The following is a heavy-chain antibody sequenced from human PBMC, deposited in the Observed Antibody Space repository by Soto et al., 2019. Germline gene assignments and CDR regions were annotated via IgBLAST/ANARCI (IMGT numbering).Heavy chain of an antibody. V-gene: IGHV3-23*01. J-gene: IGHJ4*02. CDR3: ATADSSGYYPGFFDY. Sequence: PGGSLRLSCAASGFSLSNYAMTWVRQAPGKGLEWVSGITGSADKTYYADSVKGRFIISRDNSKNTLYLQMNSLRAEDTALYYCATADSSGYYPGFFDYWGQGTVVTVSS. D-gene: IGHD3-22*01. CDR1: GFSLSNYA. CDR2: ITGSADKT.